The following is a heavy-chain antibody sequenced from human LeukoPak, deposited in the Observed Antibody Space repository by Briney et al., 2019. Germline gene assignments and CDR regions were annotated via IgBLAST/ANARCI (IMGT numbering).Heavy chain of an antibody. CDR2: IYSGGST. Sequence: GGSLRLSCAASGFTVSSNYMSWVRQAPGKGLEWGSGIYSGGSTYYADSVKGRFTISRHNSKNTLYLQMNSLRAEDTAVYYCARGGSLEWLLYGYYFDYWGQGTLVTVSS. V-gene: IGHV3-53*04. CDR1: GFTVSSNY. D-gene: IGHD3-3*01. CDR3: ARGGSLEWLLYGYYFDY. J-gene: IGHJ4*02.